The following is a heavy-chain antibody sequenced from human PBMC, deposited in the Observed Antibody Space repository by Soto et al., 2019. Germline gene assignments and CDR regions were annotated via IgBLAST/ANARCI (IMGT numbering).Heavy chain of an antibody. CDR3: ARRAPSSSSRGGGWEFDY. Sequence: GESLKISCAASGFTFSSYAVTWVRQAPGKGLEWVSAISGSGGSTYYADSVKGRFTISRDNSKNTLYLQMNSLRAEDTAVYYCARRAPSSSSRGGGWEFDYWGQGTPVTVSS. J-gene: IGHJ4*02. CDR1: GFTFSSYA. CDR2: ISGSGGST. V-gene: IGHV3-23*01. D-gene: IGHD6-6*01.